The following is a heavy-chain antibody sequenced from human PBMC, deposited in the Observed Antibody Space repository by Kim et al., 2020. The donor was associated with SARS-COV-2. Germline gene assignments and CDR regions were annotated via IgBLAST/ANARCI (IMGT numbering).Heavy chain of an antibody. J-gene: IGHJ1*01. CDR3: AAEGCSSTSCYGGYFQH. CDR2: ISGSGGST. CDR1: GFTFSSYA. V-gene: IGHV3-23*01. Sequence: GGSLRLSCAASGFTFSSYAMSWVRQAPGKGLEWVSAISGSGGSTYYADSVKGRFTISRDNSKNTLYLQMNSLRAEDTAVYYCAAEGCSSTSCYGGYFQHWGQGTLVTVSS. D-gene: IGHD2-2*01.